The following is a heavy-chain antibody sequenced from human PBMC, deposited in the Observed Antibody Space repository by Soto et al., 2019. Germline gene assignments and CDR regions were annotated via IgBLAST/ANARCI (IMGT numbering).Heavy chain of an antibody. CDR1: GYSFISYW. V-gene: IGHV5-51*01. D-gene: IGHD2-15*01. CDR2: FYPGDSTS. Sequence: PGESLKISCKTSGYSFISYWVAWVRQLPGKGLEWMATFYPGDSTSTYSPSFQGQVTISVDKSISTAYLQLSSLKASDTAMYYCARIIGYCRNNDCSWTFDIWGQGTMVTVSS. J-gene: IGHJ3*02. CDR3: ARIIGYCRNNDCSWTFDI.